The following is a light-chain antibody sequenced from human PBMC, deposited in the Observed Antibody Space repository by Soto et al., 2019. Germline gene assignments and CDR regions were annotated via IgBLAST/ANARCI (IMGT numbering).Light chain of an antibody. CDR2: DVS. J-gene: IGLJ2*01. CDR1: SSDVGGYNY. CDR3: CSYAGSYVV. V-gene: IGLV2-11*01. Sequence: ALTQPRSVSGSPGQSVTISCTGTSSDVGGYNYVSWYQQHPGKAPKLMIYDVSKRPSGVPDRFSGSKSGNTASLTISGLQGEDEADYYCCSYAGSYVVFGGGTKLTVL.